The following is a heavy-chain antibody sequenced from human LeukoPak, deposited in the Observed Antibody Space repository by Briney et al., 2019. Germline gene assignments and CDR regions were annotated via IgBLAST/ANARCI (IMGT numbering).Heavy chain of an antibody. J-gene: IGHJ4*02. Sequence: PGGSLRLSCAASGFTFDDYAMHWVRQAPGKGLEWVSLISWDGGSIYYADSVKGRFTISRDNSKNSLYLQMNSLRAEDTALYYCAKDSSATLTYFDYWGQGTLVTVSS. D-gene: IGHD2-15*01. CDR2: ISWDGGSI. CDR3: AKDSSATLTYFDY. CDR1: GFTFDDYA. V-gene: IGHV3-43D*03.